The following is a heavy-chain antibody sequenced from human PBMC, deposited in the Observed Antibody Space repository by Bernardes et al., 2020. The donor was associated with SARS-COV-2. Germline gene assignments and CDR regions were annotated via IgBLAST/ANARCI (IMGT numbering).Heavy chain of an antibody. D-gene: IGHD6-13*01. CDR2: IYWDDEK. CDR1: GFSLSTDGVS. J-gene: IGHJ4*02. CDR3: AHRLRSRRWYYFDY. V-gene: IGHV2-5*02. Sequence: SGPTLVKLTQTLTLTCTYSGFSLSTDGVSVGWIRQPPGQALEWLALIYWDDEKRYRPSLKSRLTITKDTSKNQVVLTMTNMDPADTATYYCAHRLRSRRWYYFDYWGQGTLVSVSS.